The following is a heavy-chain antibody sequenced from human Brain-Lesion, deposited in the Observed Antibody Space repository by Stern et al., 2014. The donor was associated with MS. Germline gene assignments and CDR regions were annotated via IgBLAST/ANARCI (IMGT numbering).Heavy chain of an antibody. V-gene: IGHV3-9*01. CDR3: ARDITGSSAYFAY. D-gene: IGHD1-14*01. CDR1: GFPFDDYA. Sequence: EVQLVESGGDLVQPGRSLRLSCAAFGFPFDDYAMHWVRQAPGQGLEWVAGISGNRGTIGYADSVKGRFTTSRDNAYSSLYLQMNSLRPEDTALYYCARDITGSSAYFAYWGQGTLVTVSS. J-gene: IGHJ4*02. CDR2: ISGNRGTI.